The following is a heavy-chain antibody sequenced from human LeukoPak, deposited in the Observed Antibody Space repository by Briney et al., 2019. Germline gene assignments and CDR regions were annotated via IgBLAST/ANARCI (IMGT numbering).Heavy chain of an antibody. CDR2: ISGGGVNT. CDR1: GFPFSNYA. J-gene: IGHJ3*01. V-gene: IGHV3-23*01. CDR3: AKEGRGYDFWGGYTFDV. D-gene: IGHD3-3*01. Sequence: GGSLRLSCTASGFPFSNYALSWVRQAPGGGLEWVAAISGGGVNTYYAESVKGRFTVSRDNSENTLHLQMNSLRVDDTAVYYCAKEGRGYDFWGGYTFDVWGRGTMVSVSS.